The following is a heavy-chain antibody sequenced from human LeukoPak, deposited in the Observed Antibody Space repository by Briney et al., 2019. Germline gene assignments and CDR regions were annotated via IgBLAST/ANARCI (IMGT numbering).Heavy chain of an antibody. CDR3: ARDGIVVMSTYGMDV. V-gene: IGHV1-69*04. J-gene: IGHJ6*02. CDR1: GDTFSKYA. CDR2: IIPILGIA. Sequence: GASVKVSCKASGDTFSKYAISWVRQAPGQGLEWMGRIIPILGIANYAQNFQGRVTISADKSTSMAYMELSSLRSEDTAVYYCARDGIVVMSTYGMDVWGQGTTVTVSS. D-gene: IGHD2-21*01.